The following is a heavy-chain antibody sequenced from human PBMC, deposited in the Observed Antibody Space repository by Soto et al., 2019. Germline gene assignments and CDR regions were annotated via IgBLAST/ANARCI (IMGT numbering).Heavy chain of an antibody. D-gene: IGHD5-12*01. CDR3: ARQSTSGYDLVFNY. V-gene: IGHV4-59*08. CDR1: GGSISDYY. Sequence: SETLSLTCTVSGGSISDYYWNWIRQPPGKGLEWIGYIYYDGNTKYNPSLESRVTISLDTSKNQFSLYLSSVTAADTAVYYCARQSTSGYDLVFNYWGQGTLVTVSS. CDR2: IYYDGNT. J-gene: IGHJ4*02.